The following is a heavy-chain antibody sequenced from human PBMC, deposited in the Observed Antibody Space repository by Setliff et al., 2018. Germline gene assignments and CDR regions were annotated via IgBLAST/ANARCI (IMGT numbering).Heavy chain of an antibody. J-gene: IGHJ6*03. Sequence: SETLSLTCAVSGGSISSSSYYWGWIRQSPGEGLEWIANIHYNGNLYYNPSLKNRATISMDTSKNQFSLRLTSLTAADTAVYYCARLLRERPSLQPNYYYYMDVWGKGTTVTVSS. CDR3: ARLLRERPSLQPNYYYYMDV. CDR1: GGSISSSSYY. D-gene: IGHD3-3*01. CDR2: IHYNGNL. V-gene: IGHV4-39*07.